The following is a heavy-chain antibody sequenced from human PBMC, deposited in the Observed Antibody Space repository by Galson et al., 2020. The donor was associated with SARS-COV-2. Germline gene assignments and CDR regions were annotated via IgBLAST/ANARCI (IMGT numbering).Heavy chain of an antibody. J-gene: IGHJ5*02. D-gene: IGHD7-27*01. CDR2: IDWDDDK. CDR1: GFSLSTSGMC. Sequence: SGPTLVKPTQTLTLTCTFSGFSLSTSGMCVSWIRQPPGKALEWLARIDWDDDKYYSTSLKTRLTISKDTSKNQVVLTMTNMDPVDTATYYCARINYQLGSLGFDPWGQGTLVTVSS. V-gene: IGHV2-70*11. CDR3: ARINYQLGSLGFDP.